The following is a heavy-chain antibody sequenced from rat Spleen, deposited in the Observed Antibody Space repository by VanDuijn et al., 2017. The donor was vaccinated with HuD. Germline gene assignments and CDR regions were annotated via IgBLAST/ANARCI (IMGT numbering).Heavy chain of an antibody. J-gene: IGHJ3*01. Sequence: EVQLVESGGGFVQPGRSMKLSCAASGFTFSDYGVAWVRQAPTKGLEWVATINYDESTTYYRDSVKGRFTISRDDAKSTLYLQMNSLMSEDTATYDCARYSEWIAYWGQGTLVTVSS. CDR1: GFTFSDYG. CDR2: INYDESTT. V-gene: IGHV5-22*01. D-gene: IGHD4-3*01. CDR3: ARYSEWIAY.